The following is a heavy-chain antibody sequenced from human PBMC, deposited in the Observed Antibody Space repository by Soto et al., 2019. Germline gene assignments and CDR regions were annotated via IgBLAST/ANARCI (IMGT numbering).Heavy chain of an antibody. CDR3: ARPLCSSTRCGPYFFDS. CDR2: MNPDNGKT. CDR1: GYTFTSND. J-gene: IGHJ4*02. V-gene: IGHV1-8*01. Sequence: QVQLVQSGADVKKPGASVKVSCKASGYTFTSNDINWVRQAPGQGPEWMGWMNPDNGKTGFAQKFQGRITMTRNTSISTAYMELSSLRSDDTAVYFCARPLCSSTRCGPYFFDSWGQGSLVTVSS. D-gene: IGHD2-2*01.